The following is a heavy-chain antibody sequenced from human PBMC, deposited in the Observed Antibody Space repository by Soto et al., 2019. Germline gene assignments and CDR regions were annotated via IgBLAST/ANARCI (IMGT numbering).Heavy chain of an antibody. CDR1: GGSFSGYY. CDR2: INHSGST. J-gene: IGHJ6*02. V-gene: IGHV4-34*01. CDR3: ARGYSSGWPYYYYYGMDV. D-gene: IGHD6-19*01. Sequence: LSLTCAVYGGSFSGYYWSWIRQPPGKGLEWIGEINHSGSTNYNPSLKSRVTISVDTSKNQFSLKLSSVTAADTAVYYCARGYSSGWPYYYYYGMDVWGQGTTVTVSS.